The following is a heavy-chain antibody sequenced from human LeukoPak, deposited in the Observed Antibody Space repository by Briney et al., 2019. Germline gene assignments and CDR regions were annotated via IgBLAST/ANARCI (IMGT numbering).Heavy chain of an antibody. CDR1: GGSISSYY. CDR2: IYTSGST. Sequence: SETLSLTCTVSGGSISSYYWSWIRQPAGKGLEWIGRIYTSGSTNYNPSLKSRDTMSVDTSKNQFSLKLSSVTAADTAVYYCARSRVETDIVVVPAARPRLYYYYYMDVWGKGTTVTVSS. D-gene: IGHD2-2*02. V-gene: IGHV4-4*07. CDR3: ARSRVETDIVVVPAARPRLYYYYYMDV. J-gene: IGHJ6*03.